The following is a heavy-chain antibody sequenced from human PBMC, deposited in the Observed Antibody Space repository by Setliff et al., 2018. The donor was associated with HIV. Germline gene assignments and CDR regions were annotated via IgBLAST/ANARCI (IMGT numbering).Heavy chain of an antibody. J-gene: IGHJ4*02. V-gene: IGHV1-8*03. CDR3: STGPSRVSDGIADF. CDR1: GYTFTKYD. Sequence: ASVKVSCKASGYTFTKYDINWVRQATGQGLEWMGWMNPNSGNAEYAQRFQGRVTLTRNTSISTAYMELSSLTSEDTAVYFCSTGPSRVSDGIADFWGPGTLVTVSS. CDR2: MNPNSGNA. D-gene: IGHD1-1*01.